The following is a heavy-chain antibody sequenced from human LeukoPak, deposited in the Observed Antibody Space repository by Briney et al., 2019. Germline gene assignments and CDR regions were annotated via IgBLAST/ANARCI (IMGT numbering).Heavy chain of an antibody. CDR3: ARVGDSSGYYYFGY. V-gene: IGHV1-69*01. CDR2: IIPIFGTA. J-gene: IGHJ4*02. D-gene: IGHD3-22*01. CDR1: GGTFSSYA. Sequence: GASVKVSCKASGGTFSSYAISWVRQAPGQGLEWMGGIIPIFGTANHAQKFQGRVTITADESTSTAYMELSSLRSEDTAVYYCARVGDSSGYYYFGYWGQGTLVTVSS.